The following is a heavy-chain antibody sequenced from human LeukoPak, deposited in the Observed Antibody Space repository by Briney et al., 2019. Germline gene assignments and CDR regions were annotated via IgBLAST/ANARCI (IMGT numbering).Heavy chain of an antibody. CDR2: IYYSGST. CDR3: SRGGRGVSSGPWAFH. D-gene: IGHD3-22*01. Sequence: SETLSLTCTVSGGSISSSSYYWGWIRQPPGKGLEWIGSIYYSGSTYYNPSLKSRVTISVDTSKNQFSLKLSSVTAADTAGYYLSRGGRGVSSGPWAFHWGQGTLVTVSS. V-gene: IGHV4-39*07. J-gene: IGHJ4*02. CDR1: GGSISSSSYY.